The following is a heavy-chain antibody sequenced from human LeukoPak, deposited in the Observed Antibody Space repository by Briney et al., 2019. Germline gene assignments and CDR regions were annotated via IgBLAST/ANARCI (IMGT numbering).Heavy chain of an antibody. V-gene: IGHV4-31*03. CDR2: IYYSGDT. Sequence: SETLSLTCTVSGDSISTVGYYWSLIRQHPGKGLKWIGYIYYSGDTNYNPSLESRVSMSIDTSQKQFSLKLSSVTAADTAVYYCARSGPHGGWYYFDYWGQGTLVTVSS. D-gene: IGHD6-19*01. CDR3: ARSGPHGGWYYFDY. CDR1: GDSISTVGYY. J-gene: IGHJ4*02.